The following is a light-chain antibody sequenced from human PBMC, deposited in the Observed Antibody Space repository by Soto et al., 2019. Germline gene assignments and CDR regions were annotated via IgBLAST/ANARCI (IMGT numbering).Light chain of an antibody. V-gene: IGKV1-9*01. CDR1: QGISSY. CDR2: AAS. Sequence: IQLTQSPSSLSASVGDRVTITCRASQGISSYLAWYQQKPGKAPKLLIYAASTLQGGVPSRFSGSGSGTDFTLTISSLQTEDFATYYCHQLDSYPLTFGRGTKVDIK. J-gene: IGKJ4*01. CDR3: HQLDSYPLT.